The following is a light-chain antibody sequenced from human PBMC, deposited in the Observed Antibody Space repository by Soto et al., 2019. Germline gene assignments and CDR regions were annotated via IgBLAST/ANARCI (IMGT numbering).Light chain of an antibody. CDR2: GDS. CDR3: QSYDSSLSGWL. CDR1: CSNIGAGYN. Sequence: QSVLTQPPSVSGAPGQRVTISCTGSCSNIGAGYNVHWYQQVPGTAPKLLIYGDSNRPSGVPDRFSGSKSGTSASLAITGLQAEDEADYYCQSYDSSLSGWLFGGGTKLTVL. V-gene: IGLV1-40*01. J-gene: IGLJ3*02.